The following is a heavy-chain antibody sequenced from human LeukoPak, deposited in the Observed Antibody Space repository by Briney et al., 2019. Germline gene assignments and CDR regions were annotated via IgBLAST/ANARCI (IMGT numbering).Heavy chain of an antibody. D-gene: IGHD5-24*01. CDR3: TRVGYIDEGIDY. Sequence: GGSLRLSCAASGFTFSSYWMSWVRQAPGKGLEWVANIKQDGSEKSYVDSVKGRFTISRDNAKNSLYLQMNSLRAEDTAIYYCTRVGYIDEGIDYWGQGTLVTVSS. CDR2: IKQDGSEK. V-gene: IGHV3-7*04. J-gene: IGHJ4*02. CDR1: GFTFSSYW.